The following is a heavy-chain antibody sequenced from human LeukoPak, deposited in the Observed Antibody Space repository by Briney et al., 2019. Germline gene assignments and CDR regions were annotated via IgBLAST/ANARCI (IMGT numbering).Heavy chain of an antibody. J-gene: IGHJ3*02. Sequence: GGSLRLSCAASGFTFSSCGMHWVRQAPGKWLEWVAFIRYHGSDKYYAGSVKGRFTISRDNSENMVYLQMNSLRAEDTAVYYCAKALGGYGPIDAFDIWGQGTMVTVSS. V-gene: IGHV3-30*02. CDR1: GFTFSSCG. D-gene: IGHD3-16*01. CDR3: AKALGGYGPIDAFDI. CDR2: IRYHGSDK.